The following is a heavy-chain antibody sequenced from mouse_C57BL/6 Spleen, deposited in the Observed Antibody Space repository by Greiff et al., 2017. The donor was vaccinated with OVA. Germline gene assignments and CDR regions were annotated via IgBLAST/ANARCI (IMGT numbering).Heavy chain of an antibody. Sequence: QVQLKESGAELVKPGASVKMSCKASGYTFTSYWITWVKQRPGQGLEWIGDIYPGSGSTIYNEKFKSKATLTVDTSSSTAYMQLSSLTSEDSAVYYCARWLLLRGAMDYWGQGTSVTVSS. D-gene: IGHD2-3*01. J-gene: IGHJ4*01. CDR3: ARWLLLRGAMDY. CDR1: GYTFTSYW. CDR2: IYPGSGST. V-gene: IGHV1-55*01.